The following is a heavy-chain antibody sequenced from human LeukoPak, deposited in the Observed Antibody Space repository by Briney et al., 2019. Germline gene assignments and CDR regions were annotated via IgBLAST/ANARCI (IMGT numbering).Heavy chain of an antibody. V-gene: IGHV4-39*01. Sequence: SETLSLTCTVSGGSISSSSHYWGWIRQPPGKGLEWIGSMYYRGSTYHNPSLKSRVTISVDTSKNQFSLKLSSVTAADTAVYYCARHKGTQPYYDYVWGSYRPRYFDYWGQGTLVTVSS. CDR2: MYYRGST. D-gene: IGHD3-16*02. CDR3: ARHKGTQPYYDYVWGSYRPRYFDY. CDR1: GGSISSSSHY. J-gene: IGHJ4*02.